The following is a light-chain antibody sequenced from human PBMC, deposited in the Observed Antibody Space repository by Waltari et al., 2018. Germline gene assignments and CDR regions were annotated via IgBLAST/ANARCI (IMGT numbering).Light chain of an antibody. V-gene: IGKV1-9*01. Sequence: DIQLTQSPSFLSASVGDRVTITCRASQGISSYLAWYQQKPGKAPKLLIYAASTLQSGVPSRFSGSGSVTEFTLTISSLQPEDFATYYCQQLNSYPTFGGGTKVEIK. J-gene: IGKJ4*01. CDR2: AAS. CDR3: QQLNSYPT. CDR1: QGISSY.